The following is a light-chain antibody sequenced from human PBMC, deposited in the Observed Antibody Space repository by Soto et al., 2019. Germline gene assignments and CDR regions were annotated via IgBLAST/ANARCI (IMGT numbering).Light chain of an antibody. Sequence: LTQPASVSGSPGQSITISCTGTSSDVGGYNYVSWYQQHPGKAPKLMIFEVSNRPSGVSNRFSGSKSGNTASLTISGLQAEDEADYYCSSYTSSSTLYVFGTGTKVTVL. CDR2: EVS. CDR1: SSDVGGYNY. V-gene: IGLV2-14*01. J-gene: IGLJ1*01. CDR3: SSYTSSSTLYV.